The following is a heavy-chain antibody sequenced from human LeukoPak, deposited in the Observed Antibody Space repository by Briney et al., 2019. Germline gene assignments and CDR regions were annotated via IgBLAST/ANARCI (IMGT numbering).Heavy chain of an antibody. CDR1: GFTFSDYG. Sequence: GGSLRLSCAASGFTFSDYGMYWVRQAPGKGLEWMAVIWCDGSKEYYADSVKGRFSISRDNSQNTLFLQMNSLRAEDTAVYYCAGDNASGNFFDHWGQGALVTVSS. V-gene: IGHV3-33*01. J-gene: IGHJ4*02. CDR3: AGDNASGNFFDH. CDR2: IWCDGSKE. D-gene: IGHD6-19*01.